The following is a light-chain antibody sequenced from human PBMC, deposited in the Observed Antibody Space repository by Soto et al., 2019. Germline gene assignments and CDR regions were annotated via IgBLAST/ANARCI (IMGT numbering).Light chain of an antibody. J-gene: IGKJ1*01. Sequence: DIQMTQSPSTLSASVGDRVTITCRASQSIRSWLAWYQQKPGKAPKLLIYKASSLDSGVPSRFNGSGSGTEFTLTISRLQPDDFANYYCQQYNSYWTFGQGTKVEIK. CDR1: QSIRSW. CDR3: QQYNSYWT. CDR2: KAS. V-gene: IGKV1-5*03.